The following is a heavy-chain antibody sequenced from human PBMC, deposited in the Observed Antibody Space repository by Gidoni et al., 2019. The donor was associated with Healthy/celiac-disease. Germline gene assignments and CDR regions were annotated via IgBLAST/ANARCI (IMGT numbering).Heavy chain of an antibody. CDR3: ARDLILRAEVIPFDY. CDR1: GFTVSSNY. D-gene: IGHD3-3*01. Sequence: EVQLVESGGGLVQPGGSLRLSCAASGFTVSSNYMSWVRQAPGKGLEWVSVIYSGGSTYYADSVKGRFTISRDNSKNTLYLQMNSLRAEDTAVYYCARDLILRAEVIPFDYWGQGTLVTVSS. CDR2: IYSGGST. V-gene: IGHV3-66*01. J-gene: IGHJ4*02.